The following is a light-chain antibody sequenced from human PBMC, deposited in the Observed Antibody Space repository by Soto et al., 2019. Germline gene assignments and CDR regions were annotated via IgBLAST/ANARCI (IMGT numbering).Light chain of an antibody. Sequence: QTVVTQEPSSSVSPGGTVTLTCGLSSGSVSTTYYPSWYQQTTGQAPRTLIYNTNTRTYGVPDRFSGSILGNTAALTITGAQADDESDYYCLLYMGTGFWGLGGGTKVTVL. CDR1: SGSVSTTYY. CDR3: LLYMGTGFWG. CDR2: NTN. V-gene: IGLV8-61*01. J-gene: IGLJ3*02.